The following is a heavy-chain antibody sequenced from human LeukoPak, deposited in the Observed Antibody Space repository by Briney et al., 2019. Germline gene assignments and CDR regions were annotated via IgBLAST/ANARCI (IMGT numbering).Heavy chain of an antibody. CDR2: INHSGST. CDR1: GGSFSGYY. V-gene: IGHV4-34*01. J-gene: IGHJ4*02. D-gene: IGHD5-24*01. Sequence: SGTLSLTCAVYGGSFSGYYWSWIRQPPGKGLEWIGEINHSGSTNYNPSLKSRVSMSVDTSKNQLSLRLSSVTAADTAVYYCARDRIDGYNFDYWGQGTLVTVSS. CDR3: ARDRIDGYNFDY.